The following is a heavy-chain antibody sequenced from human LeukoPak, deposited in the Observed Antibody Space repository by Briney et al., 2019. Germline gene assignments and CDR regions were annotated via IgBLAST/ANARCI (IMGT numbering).Heavy chain of an antibody. CDR2: IKQDGSEK. J-gene: IGHJ4*02. CDR1: GFTFSSYW. V-gene: IGHV3-7*01. D-gene: IGHD3-3*01. CDR3: ARGVATYDFWNGYV. Sequence: GGSLRLSCAASGFTFSSYWMTWVRQATGKGVEWVANIKQDGSEKKYVDSEKGRFTIPREKDKNTLYMKINSLRAEDTAVYYCARGVATYDFWNGYVWGQGTLVTVSS.